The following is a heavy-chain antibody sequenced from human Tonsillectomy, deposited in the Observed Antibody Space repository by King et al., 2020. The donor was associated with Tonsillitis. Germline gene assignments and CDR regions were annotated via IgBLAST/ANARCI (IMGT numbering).Heavy chain of an antibody. CDR3: ARGPAPIFGVDSTPPTSFDH. D-gene: IGHD3-3*02. CDR1: CGSFSAHS. J-gene: IGHJ4*02. CDR2: ISHSGTT. V-gene: IGHV4-34*01. Sequence: VQLHQWGAGLLKPSETLALTCAVSCGSFSAHSWRWIRQPPGKGLEWIGEISHSGTTYYNPSLKSRSTMSVDTSKNRFSLHLSSVTAADTAVYYCARGPAPIFGVDSTPPTSFDHRGPGTLVNV.